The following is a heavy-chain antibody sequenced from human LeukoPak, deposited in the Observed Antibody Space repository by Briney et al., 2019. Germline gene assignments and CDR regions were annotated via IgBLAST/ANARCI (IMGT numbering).Heavy chain of an antibody. Sequence: AGGSLRLSCAASRFTFSSYSMNWVRQAPGKGLEWVSYISSSGSTIYYADSVKGRFTISRDNAKNSLYLQMNSLRAEDTAVYYCARDGGVLRYFDWRGGPDYWGQGTLVTLSS. CDR3: ARDGGVLRYFDWRGGPDY. CDR1: RFTFSSYS. D-gene: IGHD3-9*01. J-gene: IGHJ4*02. V-gene: IGHV3-48*04. CDR2: ISSSGSTI.